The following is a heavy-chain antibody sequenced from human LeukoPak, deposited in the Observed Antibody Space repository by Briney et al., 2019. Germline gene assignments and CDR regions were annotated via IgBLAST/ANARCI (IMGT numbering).Heavy chain of an antibody. CDR2: ITASSTAI. CDR1: GFTFSNYA. CDR3: ARTYYDILTGYNPYFDY. D-gene: IGHD3-9*01. Sequence: PGGSLRLSCVASGFTFSNYAMNWVRQAPGKGLEWVSSITASSTAIYSADSVKGRFTISRDNAKNFLYLQMNSLRAEDTAVYYCARTYYDILTGYNPYFDYWGQGILVTVSS. V-gene: IGHV3-21*01. J-gene: IGHJ4*02.